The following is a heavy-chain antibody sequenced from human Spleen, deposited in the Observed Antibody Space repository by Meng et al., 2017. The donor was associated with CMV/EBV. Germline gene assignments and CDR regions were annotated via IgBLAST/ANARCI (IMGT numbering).Heavy chain of an antibody. Sequence: ASVKVSCKASGYTFTGYYLHWVRRAPGQGLEWMGWFNPNVGGTDYAQDFQGRITMTGDTSISTAYMELSSLRSDDTAVYYCARVHGVGGWSSYFTDWGQGTLVTVSS. CDR2: FNPNVGGT. V-gene: IGHV1-2*02. D-gene: IGHD2-15*01. J-gene: IGHJ4*02. CDR3: ARVHGVGGWSSYFTD. CDR1: GYTFTGYY.